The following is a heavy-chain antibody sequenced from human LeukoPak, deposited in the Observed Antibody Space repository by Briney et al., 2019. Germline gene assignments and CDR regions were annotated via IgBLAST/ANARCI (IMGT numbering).Heavy chain of an antibody. Sequence: GGSLRLSCADSGFTFSTYGMSWVRQAPGKGLEWVSAISGSGGTTYYADSVKGRFTISRDNSKNTLYLQMNSLRAEDTAVYYCAEDLGVAPNWGQGTLVTVSS. CDR3: AEDLGVAPN. CDR2: ISGSGGTT. V-gene: IGHV3-23*01. J-gene: IGHJ4*02. CDR1: GFTFSTYG. D-gene: IGHD2-21*01.